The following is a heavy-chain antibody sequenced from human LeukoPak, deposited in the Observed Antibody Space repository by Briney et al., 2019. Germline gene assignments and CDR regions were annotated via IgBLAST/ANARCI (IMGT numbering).Heavy chain of an antibody. CDR2: LYPSDGSP. V-gene: IGHV1-46*01. Sequence: ASVKVSCKASGYTFTRYYMHWVRQAPGQGLEWMGILYPSDGSPTYAQKFQGRVTVTREASTSTVYMKLSSLRSEDTAVYYCARAWMYTDWFDTCGQGTLFSVSS. D-gene: IGHD5-12*01. CDR1: GYTFTRYY. CDR3: ARAWMYTDWFDT. J-gene: IGHJ5*02.